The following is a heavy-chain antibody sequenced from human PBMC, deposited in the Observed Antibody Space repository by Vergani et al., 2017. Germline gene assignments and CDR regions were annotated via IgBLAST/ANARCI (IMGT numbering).Heavy chain of an antibody. D-gene: IGHD3/OR15-3a*01. CDR2: LSASDRRT. Sequence: EVQLLESGGDLVQPGGSLRLSCAASGFTFIMHAMSWVRQAPGKGLEWVSTLSASDRRTHYADSVKGRFTISRDNAKNSLYLQMNSLRAEDTAVYYCARPPRPPWTSSYYYYMDVWGKGTTVTVSS. CDR1: GFTFIMHA. CDR3: ARPPRPPWTSSYYYYMDV. V-gene: IGHV3-23*01. J-gene: IGHJ6*03.